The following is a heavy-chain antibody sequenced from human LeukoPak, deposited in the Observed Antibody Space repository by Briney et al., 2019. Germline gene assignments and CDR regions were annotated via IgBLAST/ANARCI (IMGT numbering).Heavy chain of an antibody. CDR2: IIPIFGTA. J-gene: IGHJ4*02. CDR1: GGTFSSYA. CDR3: ARVDDYGGINFDY. Sequence: ASVKVSCKASGGTFSSYAISWVRQAPGQVIEWMGGIIPIFGTANYAQKVQGRVTITADESTSTAYMELSSLRSEDTAVYYCARVDDYGGINFDYWGQGTLVTVSS. V-gene: IGHV1-69*01. D-gene: IGHD4-23*01.